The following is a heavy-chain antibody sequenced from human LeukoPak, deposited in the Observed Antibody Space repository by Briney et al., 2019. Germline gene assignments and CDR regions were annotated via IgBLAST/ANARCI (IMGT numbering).Heavy chain of an antibody. CDR2: ISYDGSNK. D-gene: IGHD2-15*01. V-gene: IGHV3-30*18. CDR1: GFTFSSYG. J-gene: IGHJ3*02. CDR3: ANLVVAAPPRGTFDI. Sequence: GGSLRLSCAASGFTFSSYGMHWVRQAPGKGLEWVAVISYDGSNKYYADSVKGRFTISRDNSKNTLYLQMNSLRAEDTAVYYCANLVVAAPPRGTFDIWGQGTMVTVSS.